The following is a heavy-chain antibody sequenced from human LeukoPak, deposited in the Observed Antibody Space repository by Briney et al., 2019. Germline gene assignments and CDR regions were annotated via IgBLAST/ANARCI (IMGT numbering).Heavy chain of an antibody. CDR3: AKGGGATLFSYFDY. Sequence: GGSLRLSCAASAFTFSSYTMNWVRQAPGKGLEWVSSISSSSSYIYYADSVKGRFTISRDNAKNSLYLQMNSLRAEDTAVYYCAKGGGATLFSYFDYWGQGTLVTVSS. CDR1: AFTFSSYT. V-gene: IGHV3-21*04. J-gene: IGHJ4*02. CDR2: ISSSSSYI. D-gene: IGHD1-26*01.